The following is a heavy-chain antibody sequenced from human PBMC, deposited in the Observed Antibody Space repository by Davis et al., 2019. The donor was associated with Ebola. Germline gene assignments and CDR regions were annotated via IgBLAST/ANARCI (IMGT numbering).Heavy chain of an antibody. Sequence: GESLKISCKGSGYNFNTYWIGWVRQMPGKGLEWMGIIYPYDSDTRYSPSFQGQVTISVDKSISTAYLQWSGLKASDTAMYYCARRAGFSTDDYYMDVWGKGTTVIVSS. CDR3: ARRAGFSTDDYYMDV. J-gene: IGHJ6*03. CDR1: GYNFNTYW. CDR2: IYPYDSDT. V-gene: IGHV5-51*01. D-gene: IGHD6-13*01.